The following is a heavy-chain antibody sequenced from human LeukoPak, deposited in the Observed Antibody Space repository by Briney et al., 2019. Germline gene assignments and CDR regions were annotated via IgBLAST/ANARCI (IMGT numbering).Heavy chain of an antibody. CDR2: INDSGTI. V-gene: IGHV4-34*01. CDR1: GGSFSNYY. CDR3: ARRWNYGRNYYIDV. D-gene: IGHD1-7*01. J-gene: IGHJ6*03. Sequence: SETLSLTCAVDGGSFSNYYWSRIRQSPGKGLEWIGEINDSGTINYNPSLMSRVTISVDKSKNQFSLKLSSATAADTAVYYCARRWNYGRNYYIDVWGKGATVSVSS.